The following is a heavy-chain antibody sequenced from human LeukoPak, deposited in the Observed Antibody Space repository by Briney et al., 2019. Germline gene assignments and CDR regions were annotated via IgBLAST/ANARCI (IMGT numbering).Heavy chain of an antibody. J-gene: IGHJ4*02. D-gene: IGHD3-22*01. CDR1: GGSFSGYY. CDR3: ARLYYDSSGYRRYFDY. CDR2: INHSGST. Sequence: SETLSLTCAVYGGSFSGYYWSWIRQPPGKGLEWIGEINHSGSTNYNPSLKSRVTISVDTSKNQFSLKLSSVTAADTAVYYCARLYYDSSGYRRYFDYWGQGTLVTVSS. V-gene: IGHV4-34*01.